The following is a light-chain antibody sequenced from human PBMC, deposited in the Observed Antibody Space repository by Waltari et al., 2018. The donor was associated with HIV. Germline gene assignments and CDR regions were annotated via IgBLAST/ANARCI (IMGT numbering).Light chain of an antibody. Sequence: DIQMTQSPSSLSASVGDRVTITCRASKGIGNRLAWYQHKPGKVPKLLIYAASTLQSGVPSRFSGSGSGTDFSLTISSLQPEDVATYYCQKCTSAPLTYGPGTRVDIK. J-gene: IGKJ3*01. V-gene: IGKV1-27*01. CDR2: AAS. CDR1: KGIGNR. CDR3: QKCTSAPLT.